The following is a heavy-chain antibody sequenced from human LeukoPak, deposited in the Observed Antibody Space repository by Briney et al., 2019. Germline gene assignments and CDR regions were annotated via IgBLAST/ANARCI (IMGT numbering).Heavy chain of an antibody. CDR2: IYYSGST. Sequence: SETLSLTCTVSGGSISSSSYYWGWIRQPPGKGLEWIGSIYYSGSTYYNPSLKSRVTISVDTSKNQFSLKLSSVTAADTAVYDCARPFAGNIHPFYGMDVWGQGTTVTVSS. V-gene: IGHV4-39*01. J-gene: IGHJ6*02. D-gene: IGHD2/OR15-2a*01. CDR3: ARPFAGNIHPFYGMDV. CDR1: GGSISSSSYY.